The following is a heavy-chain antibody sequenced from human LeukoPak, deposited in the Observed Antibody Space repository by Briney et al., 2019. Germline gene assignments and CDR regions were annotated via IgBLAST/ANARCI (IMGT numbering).Heavy chain of an antibody. J-gene: IGHJ4*02. D-gene: IGHD4-17*01. CDR3: AKSTRIYDGDYIG. CDR1: GFTFSSYS. Sequence: GGSLRLSCAASGFTFSSYSLNWVRQAPGKGLEWVSSISSTSSYRYYADSVKGRFTISRDNSGNTLYLQMNSLRAEDTAVYYCAKSTRIYDGDYIGWGQGTLVTVSS. V-gene: IGHV3-21*04. CDR2: ISSTSSYR.